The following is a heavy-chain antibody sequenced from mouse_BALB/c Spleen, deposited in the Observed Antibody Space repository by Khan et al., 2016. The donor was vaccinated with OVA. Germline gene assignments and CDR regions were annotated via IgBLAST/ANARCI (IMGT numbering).Heavy chain of an antibody. Sequence: EVQLVESGAELVKPAASLKLSCTASGHNIKDIYIHWVKQRPEKGLERIRRTDPANGNTKYDPKFQGKATITADTSSNTAYLQLSSLTSEDTAVYYCRISTINAWGQGTTLTVSS. CDR3: RISTINA. CDR2: TDPANGNT. J-gene: IGHJ2*01. CDR1: GHNIKDIY. V-gene: IGHV14-3*02.